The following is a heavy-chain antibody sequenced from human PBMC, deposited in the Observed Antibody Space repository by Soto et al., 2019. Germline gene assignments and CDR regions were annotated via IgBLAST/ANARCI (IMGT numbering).Heavy chain of an antibody. CDR1: GFTFSSYS. CDR3: ARDRGTTAGITIIVAFDY. V-gene: IGHV3-48*02. Sequence: EVQLVESGGGLVQPGGSLRLSCAASGFTFSSYSMNWVRQAPGKGLEWVSYISSGSSTIYYADSVKGRFTISRDNAKNSLYLQMNSLRDEDTAVYYCARDRGTTAGITIIVAFDYWGQGTLVTVSS. J-gene: IGHJ4*02. CDR2: ISSGSSTI. D-gene: IGHD3-22*01.